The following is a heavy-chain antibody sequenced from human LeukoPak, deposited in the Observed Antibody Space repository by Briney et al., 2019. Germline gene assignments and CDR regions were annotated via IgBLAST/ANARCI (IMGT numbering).Heavy chain of an antibody. CDR2: VYYSGST. Sequence: PSETLSLTCTVSGGSISSGGYYWRWIRQHPGKGLEWIGHVYYSGSTYYSPSLKSRVTVSIDTSKNQFFLNLSSVTAADTAVYYCARGGWGNAFDIWGQGTMVTVSS. V-gene: IGHV4-31*03. D-gene: IGHD3-16*01. CDR3: ARGGWGNAFDI. CDR1: GGSISSGGYY. J-gene: IGHJ3*02.